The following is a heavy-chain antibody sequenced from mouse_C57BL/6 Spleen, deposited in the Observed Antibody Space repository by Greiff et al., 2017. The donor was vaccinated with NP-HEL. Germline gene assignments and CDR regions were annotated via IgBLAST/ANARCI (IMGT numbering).Heavy chain of an antibody. J-gene: IGHJ2*01. CDR2: IDPSDSYT. D-gene: IGHD1-1*01. Sequence: VQLPQPGAELVMPGASVKLSCKASGYTFTSYWMHWVKQRPGQGLEWIGEIDPSDSYTNYNQKFKGKSTLTVDKSSSTAYMQLSSLTSEDSAVYYCARSITTVVHFDYWGQGTTLTVSS. V-gene: IGHV1-69*01. CDR3: ARSITTVVHFDY. CDR1: GYTFTSYW.